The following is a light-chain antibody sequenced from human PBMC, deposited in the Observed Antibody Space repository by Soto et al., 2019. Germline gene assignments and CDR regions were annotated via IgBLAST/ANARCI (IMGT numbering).Light chain of an antibody. J-gene: IGKJ1*01. CDR1: QSIKNY. CDR2: DAS. CDR3: QQYSTYPWT. Sequence: DIQMTQSPSSLSAAVGDGFTVTCRASQSIKNYLNWYQQKPGKAPKLLIFDASSLQSGVPSRFSGSGSATEFTLTISSLQPDDFATYYCQQYSTYPWTFGQGTKVDI. V-gene: IGKV1-17*01.